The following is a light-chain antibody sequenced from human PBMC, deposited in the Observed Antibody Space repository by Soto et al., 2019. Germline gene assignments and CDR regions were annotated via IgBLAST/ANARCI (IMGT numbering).Light chain of an antibody. CDR3: QHYDGSPRT. CDR1: QSVRSNY. CDR2: GVF. Sequence: ETVLTQSPGTVSLSPGERATLSCTTSQSVRSNYLAWYQQKPGQAPRLLIYGVFNRATGIPDRFSGSGSGTEFTLTISGLEPEDSVVYYCQHYDGSPRTFGQGTKVEI. J-gene: IGKJ2*01. V-gene: IGKV3-20*01.